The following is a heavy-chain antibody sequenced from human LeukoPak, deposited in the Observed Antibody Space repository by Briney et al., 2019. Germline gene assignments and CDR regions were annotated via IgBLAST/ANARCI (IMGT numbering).Heavy chain of an antibody. CDR2: FSSDGRST. D-gene: IGHD3-10*01. J-gene: IGHJ4*02. V-gene: IGHV3-30*18. CDR1: GFSFSMFN. Sequence: GGSLRLSCAASGFSFSMFNMHWVRQAPGKGLEWVAVFSSDGRSTYYAENVQGRFTISRDNSKNTLSLQMNSLRAEDTAVYYCAKSYYYHSGSFDYWGQGTLVTVSS. CDR3: AKSYYYHSGSFDY.